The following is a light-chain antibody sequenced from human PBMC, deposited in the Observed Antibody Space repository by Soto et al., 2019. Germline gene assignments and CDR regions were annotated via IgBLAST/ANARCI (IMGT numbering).Light chain of an antibody. Sequence: EVVMTQSPATLSMSPGERATLSCRASQSVSSSLAWYHQKTGQAPRLLMYGASTRATGIPDRFSGSGSETEFTLTISSLQAEDFAIYCCQQYNNWWTFGEGTKVEIK. V-gene: IGKV3-15*01. CDR3: QQYNNWWT. CDR1: QSVSSS. J-gene: IGKJ1*01. CDR2: GAS.